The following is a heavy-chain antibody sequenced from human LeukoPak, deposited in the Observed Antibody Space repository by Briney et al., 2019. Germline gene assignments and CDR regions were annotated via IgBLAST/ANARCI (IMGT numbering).Heavy chain of an antibody. V-gene: IGHV3-74*01. CDR2: INSGGSIT. Sequence: PGGSLRLSCAASGFAFSAYRMNWVRQAPGKGLVWVSRINSGGSITNYADSVTGRFTISRDNAKNTLYLQMNSLRVEDTAVYYCAMTNWFDPWGQGTLVSVSS. CDR1: GFAFSAYR. CDR3: AMTNWFDP. J-gene: IGHJ5*02.